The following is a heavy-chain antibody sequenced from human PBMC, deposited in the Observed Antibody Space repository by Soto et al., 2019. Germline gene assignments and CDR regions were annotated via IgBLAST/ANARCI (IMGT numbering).Heavy chain of an antibody. D-gene: IGHD3-9*01. Sequence: SVKVSCKASGGTFSSYAISWVRQAPGQGLEWMGGIIPIFGTANYAQKFQGRVTITADESTSTAYMELSSLISEDTAVYYCAGDLEYYDILTGPNGRYNAFDIWGQGTMVTVSS. CDR2: IIPIFGTA. J-gene: IGHJ3*02. V-gene: IGHV1-69*13. CDR3: AGDLEYYDILTGPNGRYNAFDI. CDR1: GGTFSSYA.